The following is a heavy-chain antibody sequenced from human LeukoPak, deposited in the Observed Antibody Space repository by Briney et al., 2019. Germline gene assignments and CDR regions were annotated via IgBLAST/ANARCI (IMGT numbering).Heavy chain of an antibody. D-gene: IGHD6-19*01. CDR2: ISGSGGST. CDR1: GFTFSSYA. V-gene: IGHV3-23*01. Sequence: GGSLRLSCAASGFTFSSYAMSWVRQAPGKGLEWVSAISGSGGSTYYADSVKGQFTISRDNSKNTLYLQMNSLRAEDTAVYYCAKESSSGVSSGYFDYWGQGTLVTVSS. J-gene: IGHJ4*02. CDR3: AKESSSGVSSGYFDY.